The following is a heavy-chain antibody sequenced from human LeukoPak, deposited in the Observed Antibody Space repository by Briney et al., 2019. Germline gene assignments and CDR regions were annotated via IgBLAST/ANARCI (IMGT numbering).Heavy chain of an antibody. J-gene: IGHJ4*02. Sequence: SETLSLTCAVYGGSFSGYYWSWIRQPPGKGLEWIGEINHSGSTNYNPSLKSRVTISVDTSRNQFSLELTSVTAAGTAVYFCARDSHSGFQWGQGTLVTVSS. CDR2: INHSGST. CDR1: GGSFSGYY. D-gene: IGHD3-10*01. V-gene: IGHV4-34*01. CDR3: ARDSHSGFQ.